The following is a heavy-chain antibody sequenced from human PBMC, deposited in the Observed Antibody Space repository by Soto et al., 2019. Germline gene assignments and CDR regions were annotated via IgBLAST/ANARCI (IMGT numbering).Heavy chain of an antibody. D-gene: IGHD1-7*01. Sequence: EVQLVESGGGLVQPGRSLRLSCAASGFTFDDYAMHWVRQAPGKVLEWVSGISGSGGSTYYADSVKGRFTISRDNSKKTMYLQMNSLRAEVSDVYYCAKDLTGTTSLFDYWGQGTLVTVSS. J-gene: IGHJ4*02. CDR2: ISGSGGST. V-gene: IGHV3-23*04. CDR3: AKDLTGTTSLFDY. CDR1: GFTFDDYA.